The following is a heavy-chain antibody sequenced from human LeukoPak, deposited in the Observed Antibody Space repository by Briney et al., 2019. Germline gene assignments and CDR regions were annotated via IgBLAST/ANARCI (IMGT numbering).Heavy chain of an antibody. CDR2: IRSKDQNSAT. V-gene: IGHV3-73*01. D-gene: IGHD2-21*01. CDR3: ESSITKAGGS. J-gene: IGHJ5*02. Sequence: QPGGSLRLSCAASGFTFSSYAMSWVRQASGKGLEWVGRIRSKDQNSATAYAESVKGRFTISRDDSKNMAYLQMNSLRIEDTAVYYRESSITKAGGSWGQGTLVTVSS. CDR1: GFTFSSYA.